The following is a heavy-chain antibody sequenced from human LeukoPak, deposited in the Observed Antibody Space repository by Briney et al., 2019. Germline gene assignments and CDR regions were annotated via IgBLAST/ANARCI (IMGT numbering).Heavy chain of an antibody. Sequence: GGSLRLSCAASGFTFSSYWMSWVRQAPGKGLEWVANIKQDGSEKYYVDSVKGRFTISRDNAKNSLYLQMNSLRAEDTAVYHCARDSSGWYDDYYYYGIDVWGQGTTVTVSS. J-gene: IGHJ6*02. CDR3: ARDSSGWYDDYYYYGIDV. CDR1: GFTFSSYW. V-gene: IGHV3-7*01. D-gene: IGHD6-19*01. CDR2: IKQDGSEK.